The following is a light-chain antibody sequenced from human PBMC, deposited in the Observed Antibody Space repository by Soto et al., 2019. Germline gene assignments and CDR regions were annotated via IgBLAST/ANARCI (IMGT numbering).Light chain of an antibody. CDR2: AAS. CDR1: QRISTY. CDR3: QQSYTTPRT. Sequence: DIQMTQSPSSLSASVGDRVSISCRASQRISTYLTWYQQRPGKAPKLLIYAASYLQSGDPSRFSGRASGTDFTLTISSLEPEDFATYYCQQSYTTPRTFGQGTKLEIK. J-gene: IGKJ2*01. V-gene: IGKV1-39*01.